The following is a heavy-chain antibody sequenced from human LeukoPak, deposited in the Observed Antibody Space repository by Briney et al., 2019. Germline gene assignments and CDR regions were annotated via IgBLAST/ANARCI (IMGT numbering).Heavy chain of an antibody. J-gene: IGHJ6*02. D-gene: IGHD3-10*01. CDR1: GGSFSGYY. CDR3: ASLYYYGSGSYYSVYYGMDV. Sequence: NASETLSLTCAVYGGSFSGYYWSWIRQPPGKGLEWIGEINHSGSTNYNPSLKSRVTISVDTSKNQFSLKLSSVTAADTAVYYCASLYYYGSGSYYSVYYGMDVWGQGTTVTVSS. CDR2: INHSGST. V-gene: IGHV4-34*01.